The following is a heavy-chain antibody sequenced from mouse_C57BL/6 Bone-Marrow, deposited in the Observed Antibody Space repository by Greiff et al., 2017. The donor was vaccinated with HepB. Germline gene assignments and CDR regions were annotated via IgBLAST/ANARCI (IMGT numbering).Heavy chain of an antibody. CDR3: ASFPNYGSSAGDAMDY. D-gene: IGHD1-1*01. J-gene: IGHJ4*01. Sequence: QVQLQQPGAELVKPGASVNLSCKASGYTFTSYWMHWVKQRPGQGLEWIGMIHPNSGSTNYNEKFKSKATLTVDNSSSTAYMQLSSLTSEDSAVYYCASFPNYGSSAGDAMDYWGQGTSVTVSS. CDR2: IHPNSGST. V-gene: IGHV1-64*01. CDR1: GYTFTSYW.